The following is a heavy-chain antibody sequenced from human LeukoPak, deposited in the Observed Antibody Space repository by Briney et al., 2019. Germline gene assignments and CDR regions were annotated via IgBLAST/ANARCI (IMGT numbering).Heavy chain of an antibody. CDR2: ISGSGGST. J-gene: IGHJ4*02. CDR3: VREGWEHFFDY. V-gene: IGHV3-23*01. CDR1: GFTFSSYA. Sequence: GGSLRLSCAASGFTFSSYAMSWVRQAPGKGLEWVSAISGSGGSTYYADSVKGRFTISRDNSESSLYLQMSSLRGEDTAVYYCVREGWEHFFDYWGQGTLVTVSS. D-gene: IGHD6-19*01.